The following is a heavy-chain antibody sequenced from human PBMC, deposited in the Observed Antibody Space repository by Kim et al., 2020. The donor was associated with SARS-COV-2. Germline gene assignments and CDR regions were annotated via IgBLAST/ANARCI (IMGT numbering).Heavy chain of an antibody. Sequence: GGSLRLSCAASGFTFNSHAMHWVRQAPGKGLEWVAIISSDGSVKYYADSVKGRFTFSRDNSKNMVYLQMNSLKFEDTAVFYCARDYGGYGAFDYWGQGTLVTVSS. CDR2: ISSDGSVK. D-gene: IGHD5-12*01. V-gene: IGHV3-30-3*01. J-gene: IGHJ4*02. CDR1: GFTFNSHA. CDR3: ARDYGGYGAFDY.